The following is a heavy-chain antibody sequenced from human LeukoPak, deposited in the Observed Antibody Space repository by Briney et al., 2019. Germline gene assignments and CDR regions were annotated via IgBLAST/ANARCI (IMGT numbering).Heavy chain of an antibody. J-gene: IGHJ4*02. CDR3: AKDLSLRSSDWYPGFDY. CDR2: ISENGGRT. D-gene: IGHD6-19*01. Sequence: GGSLRLSCAASGFTFSSYAMSWVRQAPGKGLEWISAISENGGRTYYADSVKGRFTISTDYSKNTLYLQMNSLRAEDTAVYYCAKDLSLRSSDWYPGFDYWGQGTLVTVSS. V-gene: IGHV3-23*01. CDR1: GFTFSSYA.